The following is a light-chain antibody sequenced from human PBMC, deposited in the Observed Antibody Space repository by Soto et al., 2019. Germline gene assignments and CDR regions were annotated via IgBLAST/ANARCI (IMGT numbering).Light chain of an antibody. Sequence: DIQMTQSPSSLSASVGDRVTITCRASQSISSYLNWYQQKPGKAPKLLIYAASSLQSGVPSRFSGSGSGTDFTLTISSLQPEDFATYYGQQSYSTPPLTFGQGTKVEIK. CDR3: QQSYSTPPLT. CDR1: QSISSY. CDR2: AAS. V-gene: IGKV1-39*01. J-gene: IGKJ1*01.